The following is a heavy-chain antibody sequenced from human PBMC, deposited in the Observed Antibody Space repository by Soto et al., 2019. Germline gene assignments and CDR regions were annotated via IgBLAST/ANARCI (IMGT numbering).Heavy chain of an antibody. D-gene: IGHD3-3*01. V-gene: IGHV3-30-3*01. CDR2: ISYDGSNK. Sequence: GGSLRLSCAASGFTFSSYAMHWVRQAPGKGLEWVAVISYDGSNKYYADSVKGRFTISRDNSKNTLYLQMNSLRAEDTAVYYCARVTYDFWSLWFDPWGQGTLVTVS. CDR3: ARVTYDFWSLWFDP. CDR1: GFTFSSYA. J-gene: IGHJ5*02.